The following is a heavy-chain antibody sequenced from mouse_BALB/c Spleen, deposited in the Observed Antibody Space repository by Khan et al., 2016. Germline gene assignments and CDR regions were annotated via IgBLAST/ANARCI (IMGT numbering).Heavy chain of an antibody. D-gene: IGHD1-1*02. J-gene: IGHJ2*01. CDR2: ISSSGIT. CDR3: GRSGNYFDY. V-gene: IGHV3-2*02. CDR1: GYSITSGFA. Sequence: EVQLQESGPGLVKPSQSLSLTCTVTGYSITSGFAWNWIRQFPGNKLEWMGYISSSGITGYNPSLKSRISITRDTSKNPFFLQLISVTAEDTATYYCGRSGNYFDYWGQGTILTVSS.